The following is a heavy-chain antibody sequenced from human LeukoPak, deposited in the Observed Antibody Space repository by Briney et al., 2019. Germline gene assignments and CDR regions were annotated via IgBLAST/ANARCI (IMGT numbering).Heavy chain of an antibody. J-gene: IGHJ3*02. CDR3: ASGGRDGYNFGDAFDI. D-gene: IGHD5-24*01. CDR2: INPSGGGT. V-gene: IGHV1-46*01. CDR1: VYTFTSYY. Sequence: ASVKLSCKASVYTFTSYYMHWVRQAPGQGLELMGIINPSGGGTSYAQKFQGRVTMTRDTSTSTVYMELRSLRSEDTAVYYCASGGRDGYNFGDAFDIWGQGTMVTVSS.